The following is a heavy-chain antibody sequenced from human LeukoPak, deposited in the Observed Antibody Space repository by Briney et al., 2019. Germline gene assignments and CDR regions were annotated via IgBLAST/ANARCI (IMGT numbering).Heavy chain of an antibody. CDR2: ITYSGST. CDR1: GGSISSDDYY. D-gene: IGHD5-12*01. Sequence: SETLSLTCTVSGGSISSDDYYWRWIRQPPGKGLEWIGHITYSGSTDYSPSLRSRVTMSVDTSKNQFSLKLNSVTAAETAMYFCARGGVGGYDYFDSWGQGTLVAVSS. J-gene: IGHJ4*02. V-gene: IGHV4-30-4*01. CDR3: ARGGVGGYDYFDS.